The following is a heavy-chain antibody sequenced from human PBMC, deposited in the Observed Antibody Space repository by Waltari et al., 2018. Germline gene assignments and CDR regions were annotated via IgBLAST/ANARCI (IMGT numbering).Heavy chain of an antibody. D-gene: IGHD3-22*01. CDR2: IIPIFGTA. Sequence: MGGIIPIFGTANYAQKFQGRVTITTDESTSTAYMELSSLRSEDTAVYYCARGPYYYDSSGYYPGYFQHWGQGTLVTVSS. V-gene: IGHV1-69*05. J-gene: IGHJ1*01. CDR3: ARGPYYYDSSGYYPGYFQH.